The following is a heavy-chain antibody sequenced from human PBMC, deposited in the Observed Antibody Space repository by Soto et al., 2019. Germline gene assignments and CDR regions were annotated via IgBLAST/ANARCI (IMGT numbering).Heavy chain of an antibody. J-gene: IGHJ5*02. Sequence: QLQLQESGPGLVKPSETLSLTCTVSGGSISSSSYYWGWIRQPPGKGLEWIGSIYYSGSTYYNPSLKSRVTISVDTSKNQFSLKLSSVTAAETAVYYCARILVVVVAAPNDFNWFDPWGQGTLVTVSS. V-gene: IGHV4-39*01. CDR2: IYYSGST. CDR3: ARILVVVVAAPNDFNWFDP. CDR1: GGSISSSSYY. D-gene: IGHD2-15*01.